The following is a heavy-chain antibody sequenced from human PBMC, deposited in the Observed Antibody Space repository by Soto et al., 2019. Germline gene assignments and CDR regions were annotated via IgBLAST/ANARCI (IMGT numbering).Heavy chain of an antibody. J-gene: IGHJ6*02. D-gene: IGHD2-2*01. CDR3: AREPLPMRCTSTSCYGYYGMDV. V-gene: IGHV4-59*01. CDR2: IDYSGST. CDR1: GGSISSYY. Sequence: QVQLQESGPGLVKPSETLSLTCTVSGGSISSYYWSWIRQPPGKGLEWIGYIDYSGSTNYNPSLKSRVTISVDTSKNQFSLKLSSVTAADTAVYYCAREPLPMRCTSTSCYGYYGMDVWGQGTTVTVSS.